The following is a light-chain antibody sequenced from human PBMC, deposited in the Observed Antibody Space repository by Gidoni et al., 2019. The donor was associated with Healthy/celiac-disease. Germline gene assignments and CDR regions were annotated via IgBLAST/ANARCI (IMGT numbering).Light chain of an antibody. CDR1: SSDVGGYNY. Sequence: QSALTQPRSVSGSPGQSVTISCTGTSSDVGGYNYVSWYQQHQGKAPKLMIYDVSKRPSGVPDRFSGSKSGNTASPTISGLQAEDEADYYCCSYAGSYNVVFGGGTKLTVL. CDR3: CSYAGSYNVV. J-gene: IGLJ2*01. V-gene: IGLV2-11*01. CDR2: DVS.